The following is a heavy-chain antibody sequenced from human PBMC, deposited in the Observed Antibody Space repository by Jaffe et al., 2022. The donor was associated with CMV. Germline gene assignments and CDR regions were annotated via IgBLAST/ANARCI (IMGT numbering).Heavy chain of an antibody. D-gene: IGHD3-10*01. CDR3: VKGVLWFGGLEEDWFDP. Sequence: EVQLVQSGGGVVQPGGSLRLSCSASGFSFSSYAMHWVRQAPGKGLEYVSTVSNNGSATSYADSVKGRFAISRDNSQNTLYLQMSSLRAEDTAVYYCVKGVLWFGGLEEDWFDPWGQGTLVTVSP. J-gene: IGHJ5*02. CDR2: VSNNGSAT. CDR1: GFSFSSYA. V-gene: IGHV3-64D*06.